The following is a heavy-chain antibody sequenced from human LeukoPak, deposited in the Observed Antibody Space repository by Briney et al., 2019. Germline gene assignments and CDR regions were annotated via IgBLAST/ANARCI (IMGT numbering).Heavy chain of an antibody. J-gene: IGHJ6*02. Sequence: GGSLRLSCAASGFTFSSYGMHWVRQAPGKGLEWVAVIWYDGSNKYYADSVKGRFAISRDNSKNTLYLQMNSLRAEDTAVYYCARDLAQYYDILTGYSNYYYYGMDVWGQGTTVTVSS. CDR2: IWYDGSNK. V-gene: IGHV3-33*01. D-gene: IGHD3-9*01. CDR3: ARDLAQYYDILTGYSNYYYYGMDV. CDR1: GFTFSSYG.